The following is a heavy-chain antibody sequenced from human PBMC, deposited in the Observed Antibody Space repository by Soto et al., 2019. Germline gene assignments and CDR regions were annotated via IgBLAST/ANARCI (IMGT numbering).Heavy chain of an antibody. CDR2: ISPGSRYP. J-gene: IGHJ5*02. V-gene: IGHV3-11*06. Sequence: GGSLRLSGAGSGFTFGDSYISWIRQAPGKGLEWLSYISPGSRYPAYADSVKGRFTISRDNAKRSLYLQMMSLTAEDTAIYYCVRGGGGGLFDPWGQGTMVTVSS. CDR3: VRGGGGGLFDP. CDR1: GFTFGDSY. D-gene: IGHD2-15*01.